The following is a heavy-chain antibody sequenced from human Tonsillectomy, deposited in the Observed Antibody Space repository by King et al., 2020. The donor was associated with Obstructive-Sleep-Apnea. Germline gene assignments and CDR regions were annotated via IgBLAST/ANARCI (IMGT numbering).Heavy chain of an antibody. V-gene: IGHV4-4*07. D-gene: IGHD1-26*01. Sequence: VQLQESGPGLVKPSETLSLTCTVSGGSISSYYWSRLRQPAGKGLEWIGRIYTSGSTNYNPSLKSRVTLSVDTAKNQFSLKLSSVTAADTAVYYCARGRIVGATGGWFDPWGQGAHVTVSS. CDR1: GGSISSYY. CDR3: ARGRIVGATGGWFDP. J-gene: IGHJ5*02. CDR2: IYTSGST.